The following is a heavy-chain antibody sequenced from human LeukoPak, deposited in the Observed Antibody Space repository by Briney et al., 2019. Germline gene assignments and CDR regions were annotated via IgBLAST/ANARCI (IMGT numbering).Heavy chain of an antibody. J-gene: IGHJ4*02. V-gene: IGHV3-53*01. Sequence: GGSLRLSCAVSGFSVTNNYMSWVRQAPGKGLEWVSVFYVGGATYYADSVKGRFTISRDNAKNSLYLQMNNLRAEDTAVYYCARVDYFDYWGQGTLVTVSS. CDR1: GFSVTNNY. CDR3: ARVDYFDY. CDR2: FYVGGAT.